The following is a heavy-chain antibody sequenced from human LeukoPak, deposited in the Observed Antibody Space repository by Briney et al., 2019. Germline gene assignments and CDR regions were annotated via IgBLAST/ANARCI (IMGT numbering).Heavy chain of an antibody. Sequence: PSETLSLTCAVYDGSFSGYYWSWIRQPPGKGLEWIGEINHSGSTNYNPSRMSRVTISVDPSKNQFSLRLSSVTAADTAVYYCARGPDSGSYYAWFDPWGQGTLVTVSS. CDR1: DGSFSGYY. J-gene: IGHJ5*02. D-gene: IGHD1-26*01. V-gene: IGHV4-34*01. CDR2: INHSGST. CDR3: ARGPDSGSYYAWFDP.